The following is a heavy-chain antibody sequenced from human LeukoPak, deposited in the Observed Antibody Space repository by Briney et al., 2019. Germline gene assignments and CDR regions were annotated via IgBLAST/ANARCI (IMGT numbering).Heavy chain of an antibody. CDR2: INHSGRT. CDR3: ARELSGRPRSGSYRSGWWFDP. V-gene: IGHV4-34*01. Sequence: SETLSLTCAVYGGSFSGYYWSWIRQPPGKGLEWIGEINHSGRTNYNPSLKSRVTISVDTSKNQFSLKLSSVTAADTAVYYCARELSGRPRSGSYRSGWWFDPWGQGTLVTVSS. J-gene: IGHJ5*02. CDR1: GGSFSGYY. D-gene: IGHD3-10*01.